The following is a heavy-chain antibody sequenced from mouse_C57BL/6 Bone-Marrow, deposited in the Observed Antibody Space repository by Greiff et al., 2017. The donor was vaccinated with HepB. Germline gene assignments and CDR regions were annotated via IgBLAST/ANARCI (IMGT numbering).Heavy chain of an antibody. CDR3: ARGYLLLRY. Sequence: EVKVEESGGGLVKPGGSLKLSCAASGFTFSDYGMHWVRQAPEKGLEWVAYISRGSSTIYYADTVKGRFTISRDNAKNTLFLQMTSLRSEDTAMYYWARGYLLLRYWGQGTLVTVSA. CDR2: ISRGSSTI. V-gene: IGHV5-17*01. CDR1: GFTFSDYG. D-gene: IGHD1-1*01. J-gene: IGHJ3*01.